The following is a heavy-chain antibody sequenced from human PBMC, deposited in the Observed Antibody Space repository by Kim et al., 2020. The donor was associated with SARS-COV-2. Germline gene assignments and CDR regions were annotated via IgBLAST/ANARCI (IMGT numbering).Heavy chain of an antibody. V-gene: IGHV3-53*01. Sequence: GGSLRLSCAASGFTVSSNYMSWVRQAPGKGLEWVSVIYSGGSTYYADSVKGRFTISRDNSKNTLYLQMNSLRAEDTAVYYCARELGYCSGGSCYYYYYGMDVWGQGTTVTVSS. J-gene: IGHJ6*02. D-gene: IGHD2-15*01. CDR1: GFTVSSNY. CDR2: IYSGGST. CDR3: ARELGYCSGGSCYYYYYGMDV.